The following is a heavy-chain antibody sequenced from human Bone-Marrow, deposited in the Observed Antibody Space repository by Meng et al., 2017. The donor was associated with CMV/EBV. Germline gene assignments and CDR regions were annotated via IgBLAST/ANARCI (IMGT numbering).Heavy chain of an antibody. CDR1: GFTFTNAW. CDR2: IKSKSGGGAT. Sequence: GESLKISCAASGFTFTNAWMSWVRQAPGKGLEWVGRIKSKSGGGATDYAAPVKVRFSISRDDSKNTLYLQMNSLKTEDTAVYYCTTEGGVGEIADRRAGYFDYWGQGTLVTVSS. D-gene: IGHD6-6*01. CDR3: TTEGGVGEIADRRAGYFDY. V-gene: IGHV3-15*01. J-gene: IGHJ4*02.